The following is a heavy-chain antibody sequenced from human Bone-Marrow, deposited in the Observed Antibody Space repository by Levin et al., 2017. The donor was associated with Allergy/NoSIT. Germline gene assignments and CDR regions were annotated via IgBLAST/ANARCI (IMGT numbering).Heavy chain of an antibody. V-gene: IGHV4-31*03. CDR2: IYYSGTT. CDR1: GCSITSCAYH. CDR3: ARLSSVFGVVSHAFDI. D-gene: IGHD3-3*01. Sequence: SETLSLTCTVSGCSITSCAYHWSWIRQHPGKGLEWIGHIYYSGTTYSNLSLNSRVSMSVDTSKTLFSLKLSSVTAADTAVYYCARLSSVFGVVSHAFDIWGRGTMVTVSS. J-gene: IGHJ3*02.